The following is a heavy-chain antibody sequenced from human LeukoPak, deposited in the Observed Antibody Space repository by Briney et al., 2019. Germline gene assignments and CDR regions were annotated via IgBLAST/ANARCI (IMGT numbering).Heavy chain of an antibody. J-gene: IGHJ4*02. CDR1: GYTFTSFG. V-gene: IGHV1-69*04. CDR3: ARDGYPYYYDSSGYYFDY. CDR2: IIPILGIA. Sequence: VASVKVSCKASGYTFTSFGISWVRQAPGQGLEWMGRIIPILGIANYAQKFQGRVTITADKSTSTAYMELSSLRSEDTAVYYCARDGYPYYYDSSGYYFDYWGQGTLVTVSS. D-gene: IGHD3-22*01.